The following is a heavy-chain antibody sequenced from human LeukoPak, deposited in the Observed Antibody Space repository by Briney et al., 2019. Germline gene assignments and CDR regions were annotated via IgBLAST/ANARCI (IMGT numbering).Heavy chain of an antibody. V-gene: IGHV3-30*18. CDR1: GFTFSSYG. Sequence: PGRSLRLSCAASGFTFSSYGMHWVRQAPGKGLEWVAVISYDGHNEYYGDSVKGRFTISRDNSKNTVFLQMNSLRAEDTAVYYCAKGVGYGGMDVWGQGTTVTVSS. D-gene: IGHD2-8*01. CDR2: ISYDGHNE. CDR3: AKGVGYGGMDV. J-gene: IGHJ6*02.